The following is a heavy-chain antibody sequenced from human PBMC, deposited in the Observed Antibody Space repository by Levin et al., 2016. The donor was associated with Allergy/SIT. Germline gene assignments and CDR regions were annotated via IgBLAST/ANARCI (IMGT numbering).Heavy chain of an antibody. J-gene: IGHJ4*02. CDR3: ASKLTGDNPPL. V-gene: IGHV3-7*01. CDR2: IRQDGSDK. CDR1: GFIFRNYW. D-gene: IGHD7-27*01. Sequence: GESLKISCVASGFIFRNYWMSWVRQAPGKGLEWVANIRQDGSDKYYLDSVKGRFTISRDNDKNSLYLQMNSLRAEDTAVYYCASKLTGDNPPLWGQGTLVTVSS.